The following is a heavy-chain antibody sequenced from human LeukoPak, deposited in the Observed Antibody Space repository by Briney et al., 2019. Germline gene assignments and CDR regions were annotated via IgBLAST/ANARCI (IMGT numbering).Heavy chain of an antibody. V-gene: IGHV1-69*05. CDR3: ARASRPVRGVTSYYFDY. Sequence: VASVKVSCKASGGTFSSHAISWVRQAPGQGLEWMGGIIPIFGTANYAQKFQGRVTITTDESTRTAYMELSSPRSEETTVYYCARASRPVRGVTSYYFDYWGQGTLVTVSS. CDR1: GGTFSSHA. D-gene: IGHD3-10*01. CDR2: IIPIFGTA. J-gene: IGHJ4*02.